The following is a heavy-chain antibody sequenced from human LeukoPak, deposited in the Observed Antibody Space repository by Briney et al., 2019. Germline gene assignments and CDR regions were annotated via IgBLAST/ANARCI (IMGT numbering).Heavy chain of an antibody. J-gene: IGHJ4*02. Sequence: PGGSLRLSXAASGFTFSNYNMIWVRQAPGKGLECISYITSSSSTIHYADSVKGRFTISRDNAKKSLYLQMNSLRADDTAVYYCARVWDGYSGEDYWGQGTLVTVSS. D-gene: IGHD5-18*01. V-gene: IGHV3-48*01. CDR3: ARVWDGYSGEDY. CDR2: ITSSSSTI. CDR1: GFTFSNYN.